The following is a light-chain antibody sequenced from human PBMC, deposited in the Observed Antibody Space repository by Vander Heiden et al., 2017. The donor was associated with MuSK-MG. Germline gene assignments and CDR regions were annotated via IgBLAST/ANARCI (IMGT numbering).Light chain of an antibody. CDR2: DFS. V-gene: IGLV2-14*01. CDR1: SRDVGGYNY. Sequence: QYALTQPASVSGSPGQSITISCTGTSRDVGGYNYVSWYHQHPGKATKLMIYDFSNRPSGVSNRFSCSKSGNTASLTISGLQAEDEADYYCSSYTSSSSRNWVFGGGTKLTVL. CDR3: SSYTSSSSRNWV. J-gene: IGLJ3*02.